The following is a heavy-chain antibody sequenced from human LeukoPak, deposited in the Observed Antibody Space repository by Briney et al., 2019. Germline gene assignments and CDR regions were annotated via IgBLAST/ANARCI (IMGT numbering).Heavy chain of an antibody. CDR1: GFTFSSYW. D-gene: IGHD2-15*01. Sequence: PGGSLRLSCVASGFTFSSYWMSWVRRAPGKGLEWVANVKHDGSEKFYVDSVKGRFTISRDNAKNSLYLQMNSLRAEDTAVYYCARDAWKDRYFDYWGQGTLVTVSS. CDR2: VKHDGSEK. V-gene: IGHV3-7*01. CDR3: ARDAWKDRYFDY. J-gene: IGHJ4*02.